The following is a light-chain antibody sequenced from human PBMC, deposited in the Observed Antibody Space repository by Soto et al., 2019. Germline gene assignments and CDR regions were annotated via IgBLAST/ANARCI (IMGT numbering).Light chain of an antibody. CDR2: ANN. V-gene: IGLV1-40*01. J-gene: IGLJ3*02. Sequence: QSVLTQPPSVSGAPGQTVTISCTGTSSNIGAGYDVHWYQQLPGTAPKLLIYANNNRPSGVPDRFSGSKSGTSASLAITGLQAEDEADYYCQSYDSGLPWVFGGGTKLTVL. CDR3: QSYDSGLPWV. CDR1: SSNIGAGYD.